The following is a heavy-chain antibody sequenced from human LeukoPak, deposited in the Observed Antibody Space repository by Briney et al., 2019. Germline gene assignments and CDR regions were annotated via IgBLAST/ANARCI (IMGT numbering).Heavy chain of an antibody. CDR3: ARRRDGYNSYYYYGMDV. Sequence: GESLKISCKGSGYSFTSYWIGWVRQMPGKGLEWMGIIYPGDSDTRYSRSFQGQVTISADKSISTAYLQWSSLMASDTAMYYCARRRDGYNSYYYYGMDVWGQGTTVTVSS. CDR1: GYSFTSYW. CDR2: IYPGDSDT. D-gene: IGHD5-24*01. V-gene: IGHV5-51*01. J-gene: IGHJ6*02.